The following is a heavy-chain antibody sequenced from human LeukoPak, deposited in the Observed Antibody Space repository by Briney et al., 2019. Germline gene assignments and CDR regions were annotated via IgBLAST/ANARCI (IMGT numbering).Heavy chain of an antibody. D-gene: IGHD6-6*01. V-gene: IGHV3-30*03. CDR2: ISYDGSNK. CDR1: GFTFSSYG. Sequence: GGSLRLSCAASGFTFSSYGMHWVRQAPGKGLEWVAVISYDGSNKYYADSVKGRFTISRDNSKNTLYLQMNSLRAEDTAVYYCATDSSSSGEHDLRYWGRGTLVTVSS. J-gene: IGHJ4*02. CDR3: ATDSSSSGEHDLRY.